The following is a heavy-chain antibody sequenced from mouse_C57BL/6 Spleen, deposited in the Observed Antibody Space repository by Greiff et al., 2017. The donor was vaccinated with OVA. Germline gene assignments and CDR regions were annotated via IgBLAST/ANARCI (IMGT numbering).Heavy chain of an antibody. J-gene: IGHJ2*01. V-gene: IGHV6-3*01. D-gene: IGHD1-1*01. CDR2: IRLKSDNYAT. CDR3: TTLLLRQFFYFDY. CDR1: GFTFSNYW. Sequence: DVMLVESGGGLVQPGGSMKLSCVASGFTFSNYWMNWVRQSPEKGLEWVAQIRLKSDNYATHYAESVKGRFTISRDDSKSSVYLQMNNLRAEYTGIYYCTTLLLRQFFYFDYWGQGTTLTVSS.